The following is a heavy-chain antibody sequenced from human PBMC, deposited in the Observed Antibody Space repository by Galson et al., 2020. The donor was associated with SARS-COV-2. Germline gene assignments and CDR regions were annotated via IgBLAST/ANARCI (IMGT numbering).Heavy chain of an antibody. CDR3: ARRGHGMDV. V-gene: IGHV1-18*01. CDR1: GYTFINYG. D-gene: IGHD3-16*01. Sequence: ASVKVSCKASGYTFINYGINWVRQAPGQGLEWMGLISPSNGYTKYAEMFQGRVTITTDASTSTAYMEVRSLKSDDTAGYYCARRGHGMDVWGQGTTVTVS. J-gene: IGHJ6*02. CDR2: ISPSNGYT.